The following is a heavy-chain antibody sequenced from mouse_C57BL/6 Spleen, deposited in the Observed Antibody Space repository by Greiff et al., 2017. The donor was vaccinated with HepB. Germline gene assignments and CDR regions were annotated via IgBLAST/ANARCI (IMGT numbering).Heavy chain of an antibody. J-gene: IGHJ3*01. CDR1: GFSLTSYG. Sequence: VKVVESGPGLVAPSQSLSITCTVSGFSLTSYGVDWVRQSPGKGLEWLGVIWGVGSTNYNSALKSRLSISKDNSKSQVFLKMNSLQTDDTAMYYCASRVRGGFAYWGQGTLVTVSA. CDR2: IWGVGST. D-gene: IGHD2-14*01. CDR3: ASRVRGGFAY. V-gene: IGHV2-6*01.